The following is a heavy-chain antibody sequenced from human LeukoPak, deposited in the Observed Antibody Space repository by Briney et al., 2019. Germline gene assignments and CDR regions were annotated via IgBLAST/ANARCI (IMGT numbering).Heavy chain of an antibody. D-gene: IGHD4-17*01. Sequence: GGSLRLSWAAYGFTFSSYGIHWVRQAPGKGLEWVAFIGYDRNSKHYADSVKGRFTISGDNSKNTLYLQMNSLRTEDTAVYYCAKNRRASGDYAGAFDYWGQGTLVTVSS. V-gene: IGHV3-30*02. J-gene: IGHJ4*02. CDR3: AKNRRASGDYAGAFDY. CDR2: IGYDRNSK. CDR1: GFTFSSYG.